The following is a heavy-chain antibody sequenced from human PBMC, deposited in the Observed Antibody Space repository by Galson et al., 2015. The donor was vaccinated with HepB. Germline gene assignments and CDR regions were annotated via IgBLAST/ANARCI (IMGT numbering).Heavy chain of an antibody. CDR3: ASPGPYYDILTALY. CDR2: ISSSSSYI. V-gene: IGHV3-21*01. D-gene: IGHD3-9*01. Sequence: SLRLSCAASGFTFSSYSMNWVRQAPGKGLEWVSSISSSSSYIYYADSVKGRFTISRDNAKNSLYLQMNSLRAEDTAVYYCASPGPYYDILTALYWGQGTLVTVSS. J-gene: IGHJ4*02. CDR1: GFTFSSYS.